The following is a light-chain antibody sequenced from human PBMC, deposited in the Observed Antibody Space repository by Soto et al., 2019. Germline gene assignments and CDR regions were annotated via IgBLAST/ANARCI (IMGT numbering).Light chain of an antibody. Sequence: EILLTQSPGTLSLSPGERATLYCRASQSVTSTSLAWYQQKPGQAPRLLMYGASSRATGTPDRISGGGSGTDFTLTISRLEPEDFAVYYCQHYVTSSITFGQGTRLDIK. CDR2: GAS. J-gene: IGKJ5*01. CDR1: QSVTSTS. V-gene: IGKV3-20*01. CDR3: QHYVTSSIT.